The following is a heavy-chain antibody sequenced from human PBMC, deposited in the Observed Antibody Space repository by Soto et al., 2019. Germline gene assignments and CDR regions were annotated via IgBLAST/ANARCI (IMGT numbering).Heavy chain of an antibody. Sequence: QVQLVESGGGVVQPGRSLRLSCAASGFTFSSYPVHWVRQAPGKGLEWVAFISHEGANKFYADSVKGRFTISRDNSENTFNLQTDSLRVEATVVYYCATEDPLAAADTALDCWGQGTLVTVSS. D-gene: IGHD6-13*01. V-gene: IGHV3-30-3*01. CDR2: ISHEGANK. CDR1: GFTFSSYP. CDR3: ATEDPLAAADTALDC. J-gene: IGHJ4*02.